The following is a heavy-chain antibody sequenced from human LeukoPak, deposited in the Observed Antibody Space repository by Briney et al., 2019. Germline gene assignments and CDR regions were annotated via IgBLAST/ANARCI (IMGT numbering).Heavy chain of an antibody. V-gene: IGHV4-59*01. CDR2: IHYSGRP. D-gene: IGHD3-16*01. Sequence: XXXPXXXXXWIGQIHYSGRPDYNPSLKSRVTISVDTSKNQLSLKVTSVTGADTAVYYCARFGVDYDMDVWGQGTTVTVSS. CDR3: ARFGVDYDMDV. J-gene: IGHJ6*02.